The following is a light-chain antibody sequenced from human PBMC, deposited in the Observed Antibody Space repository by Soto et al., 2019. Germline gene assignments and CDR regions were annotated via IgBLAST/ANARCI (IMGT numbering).Light chain of an antibody. V-gene: IGLV2-23*02. CDR2: EVC. Sequence: QSALTQPASVSGSPGQSITISCTGTSSDVGGYNYVSWYQQHPGKAPKLMIYEVCNRPSGVSNRFSGSKSGNTASLTISGLQAEDEADYYCCSYAGSSTWVFGGGTQLTVL. J-gene: IGLJ3*02. CDR3: CSYAGSSTWV. CDR1: SSDVGGYNY.